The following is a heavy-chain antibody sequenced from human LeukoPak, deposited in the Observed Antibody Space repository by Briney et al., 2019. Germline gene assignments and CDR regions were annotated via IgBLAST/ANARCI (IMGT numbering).Heavy chain of an antibody. V-gene: IGHV4-39*01. CDR3: ARRPGIAVAEYYFDY. D-gene: IGHD6-19*01. J-gene: IGHJ4*02. CDR1: GGSISSSSYY. Sequence: SETLSPTCTVSGGSISSSSYYWGWIRQPPGKGLEWIGSIYYSGSTYYNPSLKSRVTISVDTSKNQFSLKLSSVTAADTAVYYCARRPGIAVAEYYFDYWGQGTLVTVSS. CDR2: IYYSGST.